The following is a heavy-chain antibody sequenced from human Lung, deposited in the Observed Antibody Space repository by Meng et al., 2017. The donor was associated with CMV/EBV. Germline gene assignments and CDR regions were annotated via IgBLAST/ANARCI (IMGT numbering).Heavy chain of an antibody. J-gene: IGHJ6*01. CDR3: AINIVVVPAADFHYYYYGMDV. V-gene: IGHV1-69*02. CDR1: GGTFSSYT. Sequence: SXXVSXKASGGTFSSYTISWVRQAPGQGLEWMGRIIPILGIANYAQKFQGRVTITADKSTSTAYMELSSLRSEDTAVYYCAINIVVVPAADFHYYYYGMDVWXQGNXV. D-gene: IGHD2-2*01. CDR2: IIPILGIA.